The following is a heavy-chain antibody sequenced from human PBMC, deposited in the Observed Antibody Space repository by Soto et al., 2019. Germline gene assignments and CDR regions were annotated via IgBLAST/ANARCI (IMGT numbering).Heavy chain of an antibody. D-gene: IGHD6-13*01. CDR2: INAANGDT. CDR1: GYTFTSYG. CDR3: VRRHVSATGIDWFDP. J-gene: IGHJ5*02. V-gene: IGHV1-3*01. Sequence: ASVKVSCKASGYTFTSYGIHWVRQAPGQRLEWMGWINAANGDTKYSPKFQGRVTITRDTSASTAYMELSSLRSEDMAVYYCVRRHVSATGIDWFDPWGQGTLVTVSS.